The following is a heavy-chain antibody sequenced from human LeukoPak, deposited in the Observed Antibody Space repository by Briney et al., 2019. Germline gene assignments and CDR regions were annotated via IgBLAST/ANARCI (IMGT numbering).Heavy chain of an antibody. Sequence: GGSLRLSCAASGFTFSSYAMSWVRQAPGKGLEWVANIKQDGSEKYYDDLVKGRFTTSRDNAKNSLYLQMNSLRAEDTAVYYCARQLLNWNQEYDYWGQGTLVTVSS. CDR2: IKQDGSEK. J-gene: IGHJ4*02. CDR1: GFTFSSYA. V-gene: IGHV3-7*01. CDR3: ARQLLNWNQEYDY. D-gene: IGHD1-20*01.